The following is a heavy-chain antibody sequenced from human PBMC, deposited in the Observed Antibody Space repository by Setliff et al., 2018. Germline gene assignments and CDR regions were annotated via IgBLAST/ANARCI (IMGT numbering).Heavy chain of an antibody. CDR1: GGPFNGYY. CDR3: ARTGTYRYFDY. CDR2: VLYSGTT. V-gene: IGHV4-34*12. Sequence: SETLSLTCGVYGGPFNGYYWAWIRQPPGKGLEWIGSVLYSGTTFYNPSLKSPVTISVDTSNNQFSLKLKSVTAADTAVYFCARTGTYRYFDYWGQGTQVTVSS. J-gene: IGHJ4*02. D-gene: IGHD1-1*01.